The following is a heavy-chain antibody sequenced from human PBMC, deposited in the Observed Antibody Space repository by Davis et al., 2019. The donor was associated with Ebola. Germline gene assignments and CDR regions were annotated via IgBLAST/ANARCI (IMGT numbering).Heavy chain of an antibody. Sequence: ASVKVSCKASGYTFTSYGISWVRQAPGQGLEWMGRINPNSGGTNYAQKFQGRVTMTRDTSISTAYMELSRLRSDDTAVYYCARDVVPVPHYYYYYGMDVWGKGTTVTVSS. V-gene: IGHV1-2*06. J-gene: IGHJ6*04. CDR2: INPNSGGT. CDR1: GYTFTSYG. D-gene: IGHD2-2*01. CDR3: ARDVVPVPHYYYYYGMDV.